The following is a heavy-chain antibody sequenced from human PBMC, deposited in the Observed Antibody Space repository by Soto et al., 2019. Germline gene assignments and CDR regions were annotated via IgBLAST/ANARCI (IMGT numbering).Heavy chain of an antibody. Sequence: QVQLVESGGGVVQPGGSLRLSCAASGFPFSNYGMHWVRQAPGKGLEWVAVIWYHGSNKYYADSVKGRFTFSRDNSKNTLYLQMNSLRAEDTAVYYCARDRDPGQWLTTNYFDYWGQGTLVTVSS. V-gene: IGHV3-33*01. D-gene: IGHD6-19*01. CDR2: IWYHGSNK. CDR3: ARDRDPGQWLTTNYFDY. J-gene: IGHJ4*02. CDR1: GFPFSNYG.